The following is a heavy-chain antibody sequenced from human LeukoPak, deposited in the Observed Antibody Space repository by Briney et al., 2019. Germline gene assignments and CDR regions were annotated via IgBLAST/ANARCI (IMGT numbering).Heavy chain of an antibody. CDR2: INPNSGGT. J-gene: IGHJ4*02. V-gene: IGHV1-2*06. CDR1: GYTFTGYY. D-gene: IGHD6-13*01. Sequence: ASVKVSCKASGYTFTGYYMHWVRQAPGQGLEWMGRINPNSGGTNYAQKFQGRVTMTRDTSISTAYMELSRLRSDDTAVYYCARSHHSSSWYGFSYWRQGTLVTVSS. CDR3: ARSHHSSSWYGFSY.